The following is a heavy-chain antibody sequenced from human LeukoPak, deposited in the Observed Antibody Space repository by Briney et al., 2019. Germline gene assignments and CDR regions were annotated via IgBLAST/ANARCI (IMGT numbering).Heavy chain of an antibody. CDR3: AKDLLEYYGSGSYLGD. D-gene: IGHD3-10*01. J-gene: IGHJ4*02. V-gene: IGHV3-23*01. Sequence: GGSLRLSCAASGFTFSSYAMSWVRQAPGKGLEWVSAISGSGGSTYYADSVKGRFTISRDNSKNTLYLQMNSLRAEDTAVYYCAKDLLEYYGSGSYLGDWGQGTLVTVSS. CDR2: ISGSGGST. CDR1: GFTFSSYA.